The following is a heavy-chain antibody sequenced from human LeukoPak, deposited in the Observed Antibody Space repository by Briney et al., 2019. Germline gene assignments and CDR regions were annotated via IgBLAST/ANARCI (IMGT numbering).Heavy chain of an antibody. CDR2: IRYDGSNK. CDR3: ARCCEYGDFFDY. Sequence: GGSLRLSCAASGFTFSSYGMHWVRQAPGKGLEWVAFIRYDGSNKYYADSVKGRFTISRDNAKNSLYLQMNSLRAEDTAVYYCARCCEYGDFFDYWGQGTLVTVSS. CDR1: GFTFSSYG. J-gene: IGHJ4*02. V-gene: IGHV3-30*02. D-gene: IGHD4-17*01.